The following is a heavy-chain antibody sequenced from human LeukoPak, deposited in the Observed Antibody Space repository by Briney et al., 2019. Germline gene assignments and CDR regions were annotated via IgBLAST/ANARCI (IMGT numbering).Heavy chain of an antibody. D-gene: IGHD3-10*01. J-gene: IGHJ5*02. V-gene: IGHV1-69*05. CDR1: GGTFSSYA. CDR2: IIPIFGTA. Sequence: GASVKVSCKASGGTFSSYAISRVRQAPGQGLEWMGGIIPIFGTANYAQKFQGRVTITTDESTSTAYMELSSLRSEDTAVYYCARDRAGVSSWFDPWGQGTLVTVSS. CDR3: ARDRAGVSSWFDP.